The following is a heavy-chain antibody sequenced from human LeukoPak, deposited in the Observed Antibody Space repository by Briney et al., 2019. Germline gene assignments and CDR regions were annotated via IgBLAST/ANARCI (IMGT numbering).Heavy chain of an antibody. CDR3: ASTVAAAGTGFDY. J-gene: IGHJ4*02. V-gene: IGHV4-34*01. CDR1: GGSFSGYY. CDR2: INHSGST. D-gene: IGHD6-13*01. Sequence: SETLSLTCAVYGGSFSGYYWSWIRQPPGKGLEWIGEINHSGSTNYNPSLKSRVTISVDTSKSQFSLKLSSVTAADTAVYYCASTVAAAGTGFDYWGQGTLVTVSS.